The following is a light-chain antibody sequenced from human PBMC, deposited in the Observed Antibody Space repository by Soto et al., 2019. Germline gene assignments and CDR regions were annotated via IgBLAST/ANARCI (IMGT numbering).Light chain of an antibody. Sequence: DAVLTQSPLSLPVTLGQPASISCRSSQSLVHGDGDTYLNWFHQRPGQSPRRLIYKVSNRDSGVPDRFSGSGSGTDFTLKITRVEAEDVGVYYCAQGSHWPLTFGPGTKVDIK. CDR1: QSLVHGDGDTY. CDR2: KVS. J-gene: IGKJ3*01. CDR3: AQGSHWPLT. V-gene: IGKV2-30*02.